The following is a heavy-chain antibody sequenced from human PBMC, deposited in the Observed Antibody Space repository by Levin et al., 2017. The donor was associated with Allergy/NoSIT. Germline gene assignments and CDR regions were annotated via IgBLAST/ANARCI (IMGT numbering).Heavy chain of an antibody. J-gene: IGHJ5*02. Sequence: SETLSLTCAVYGGSFSGYYWSWIRQPPGKGLEWIGEINHSGSTNYNPSLKSRVTISVDTSKNQFSLKLSSVTAADTAVYYCASLGYCSGGSCQGNWFDPWGQGTLVTVSS. CDR2: INHSGST. V-gene: IGHV4-34*01. D-gene: IGHD2-15*01. CDR3: ASLGYCSGGSCQGNWFDP. CDR1: GGSFSGYY.